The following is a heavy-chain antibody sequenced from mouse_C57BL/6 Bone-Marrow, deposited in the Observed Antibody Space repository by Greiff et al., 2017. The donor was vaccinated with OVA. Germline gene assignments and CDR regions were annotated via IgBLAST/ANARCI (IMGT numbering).Heavy chain of an antibody. D-gene: IGHD1-1*01. Sequence: EVQRVESGGGLVQPGESLKLSCESNEYEFPSHYMSWVRQTPEQRLELVAAINSDGGSTYYPDTMERRFIISRDNTTNTLYLQMSSLRSEDTALYDCARHAPGSGYDWYFDVWGTGTTVTVSS. CDR1: EYEFPSHY. CDR2: INSDGGST. CDR3: ARHAPGSGYDWYFDV. J-gene: IGHJ1*03. V-gene: IGHV5-2*01.